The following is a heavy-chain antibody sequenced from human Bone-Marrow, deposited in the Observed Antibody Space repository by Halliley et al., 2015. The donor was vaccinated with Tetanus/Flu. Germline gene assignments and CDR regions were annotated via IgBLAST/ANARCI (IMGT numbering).Heavy chain of an antibody. D-gene: IGHD3-16*01. Sequence: SLRLSCAASGFNFDSYSLNWLRQAPGKGLEWVASISNSVTDKYYADSVRGRFTISRDNARNSVYLQMNSVTAEDTAVYYCARDFPPWGNAGWFDPWGQGTLVSVSS. V-gene: IGHV3-21*01. CDR1: GFNFDSYS. CDR2: ISNSVTDK. J-gene: IGHJ5*02. CDR3: ARDFPPWGNAGWFDP.